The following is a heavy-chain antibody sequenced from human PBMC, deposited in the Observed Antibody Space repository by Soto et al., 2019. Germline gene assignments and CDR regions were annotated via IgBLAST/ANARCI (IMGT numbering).Heavy chain of an antibody. J-gene: IGHJ4*02. V-gene: IGHV3-21*01. D-gene: IGHD6-19*01. CDR1: GFTFSSYS. Sequence: EVQLVESGGGLVKPGGSLRLSCAASGFTFSSYSMNWVRQAPGKGLEWVSSISSSSRYIYYADSVKGRFTISRDNAKNSLYLQMNSLRAEDTAVYYCARYPSGWYSHPQYYFDYWGQGTLVTVSS. CDR2: ISSSSRYI. CDR3: ARYPSGWYSHPQYYFDY.